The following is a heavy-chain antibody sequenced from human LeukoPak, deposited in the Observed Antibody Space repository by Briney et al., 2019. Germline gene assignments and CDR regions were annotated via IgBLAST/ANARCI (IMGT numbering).Heavy chain of an antibody. CDR3: ATASMVRGVSFDY. V-gene: IGHV1-24*01. J-gene: IGHJ4*02. CDR1: GYTLTELS. Sequence: ASVKVSCKVSGYTLTELSMHWVRQAPGKGLEWMGGFDLEDGETIYAQKFQGRVAMTEDTSTDTAYMELSSLRSEDTAVYYCATASMVRGVSFDYWGQGTLVTVSS. CDR2: FDLEDGET. D-gene: IGHD3-10*01.